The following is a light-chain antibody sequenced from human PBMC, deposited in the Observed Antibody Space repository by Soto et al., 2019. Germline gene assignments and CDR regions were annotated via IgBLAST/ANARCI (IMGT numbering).Light chain of an antibody. J-gene: IGKJ5*01. CDR2: DAS. Sequence: PGERATLSCRASQSVSSYLAWYQQKPGQAPRLLIYDASNRATGIPARFSGSRSGTDFTLTISSLEPEDFAVYYCQQRSNWPPRITFGQGTRLEIK. CDR1: QSVSSY. CDR3: QQRSNWPPRIT. V-gene: IGKV3-11*01.